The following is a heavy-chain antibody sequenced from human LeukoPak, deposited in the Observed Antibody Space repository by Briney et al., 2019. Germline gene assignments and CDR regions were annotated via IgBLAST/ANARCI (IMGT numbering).Heavy chain of an antibody. V-gene: IGHV4-59*01. CDR1: GGSISSYY. Sequence: SETLSLTCTVSGGSISSYYWSWIRQPPGKGLEWIGYIYYSGSTNYNPSLKSRVTISVDTSKNQFSLKLSSVTAADTAVYYCAGYGSGRNAFDIWGQRTMVTVSS. D-gene: IGHD3-10*01. CDR3: AGYGSGRNAFDI. CDR2: IYYSGST. J-gene: IGHJ3*02.